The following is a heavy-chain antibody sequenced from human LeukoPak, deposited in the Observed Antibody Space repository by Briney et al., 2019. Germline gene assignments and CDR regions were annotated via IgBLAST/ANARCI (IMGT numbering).Heavy chain of an antibody. V-gene: IGHV4-31*03. CDR3: ATRDKDGYNWKYFQH. J-gene: IGHJ1*01. D-gene: IGHD5-24*01. CDR2: IYYSGST. Sequence: SETLSLTCTVSGGSISSGGYYWSWIRQHPGKGLEWIGYIYYSGSTYYNPSLKSRVTISVDTSKNQFSLKLSSVTAADTAVYYCATRDKDGYNWKYFQHWGQGTLVTVSS. CDR1: GGSISSGGYY.